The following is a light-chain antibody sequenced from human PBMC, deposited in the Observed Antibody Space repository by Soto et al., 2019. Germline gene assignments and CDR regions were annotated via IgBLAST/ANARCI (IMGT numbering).Light chain of an antibody. CDR1: TGAVTTGNY. J-gene: IGLJ2*01. V-gene: IGLV7-43*01. CDR3: LLYYDDTHLVV. CDR2: STI. Sequence: QAVVTQEPSLTVSLGGTVTLTCASSTGAVTTGNYPNWFQQKPGQAPRALIHSTINKHSWTPARFSGSLLGGKAALTLSGVQPDDEAEYYCLLYYDDTHLVVFGGGTKLTVL.